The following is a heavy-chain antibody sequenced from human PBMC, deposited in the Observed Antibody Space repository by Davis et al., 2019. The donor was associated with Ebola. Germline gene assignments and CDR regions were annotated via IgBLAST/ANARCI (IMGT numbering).Heavy chain of an antibody. CDR2: INSDGSST. CDR3: ARDGGYCSSTSCYHYYYYGMDV. D-gene: IGHD2-2*01. CDR1: GFMFSSYW. Sequence: GESLKISCAASGFMFSSYWMSWVRQAPGKGLVWVSRINSDGSSTSYADSVKGRFTISRDNAKNTLYLQMNSLRAEDTAVYYCARDGGYCSSTSCYHYYYYGMDVWGQGTTVTVSS. J-gene: IGHJ6*02. V-gene: IGHV3-74*01.